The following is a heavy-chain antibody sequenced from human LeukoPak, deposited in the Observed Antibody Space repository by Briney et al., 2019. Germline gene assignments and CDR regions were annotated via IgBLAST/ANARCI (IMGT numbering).Heavy chain of an antibody. Sequence: NPSETLSLTCAVSGGSISSTNWWTWVRQPPGKGLEWIGEIYHSGSTNYNPSLKSRVTISVDTSKNQFSLKLSSVTAADTAVYYCARGADYVWGSYRYPLVIDYWGQGTLVTVSS. CDR1: GGSISSTNW. D-gene: IGHD3-16*02. CDR3: ARGADYVWGSYRYPLVIDY. J-gene: IGHJ4*02. V-gene: IGHV4-4*02. CDR2: IYHSGST.